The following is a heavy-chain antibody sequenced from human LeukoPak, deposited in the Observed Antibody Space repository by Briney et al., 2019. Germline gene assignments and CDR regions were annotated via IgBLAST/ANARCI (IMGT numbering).Heavy chain of an antibody. Sequence: GRSLRLSCAASGFTFSDYAMHWVRQSPGKGLEWVAILSYDGSRTYYADSVKGRFTISRDNSRNRVYLQMTSLATEDTAIYYCARDWGFDSWGQGTLVTVSS. D-gene: IGHD7-27*01. V-gene: IGHV3-30*16. CDR1: GFTFSDYA. CDR3: ARDWGFDS. CDR2: LSYDGSRT. J-gene: IGHJ4*02.